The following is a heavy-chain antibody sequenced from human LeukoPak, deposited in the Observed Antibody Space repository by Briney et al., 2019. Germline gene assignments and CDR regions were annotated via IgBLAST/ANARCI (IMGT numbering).Heavy chain of an antibody. CDR1: GFTFSSYS. CDR2: ISSSSSYI. Sequence: GGSLRLSCAASGFTFSSYSMNWVRHAPGKGMEWVSSISSSSSYIYYADSVKGRFTISRDNAKNSLYLQMNSVRAEDTAVYYCARLFMGKVRNALEPWGQGTLVTVSS. CDR3: ARLFMGKVRNALEP. D-gene: IGHD1-1*01. V-gene: IGHV3-21*01. J-gene: IGHJ5*02.